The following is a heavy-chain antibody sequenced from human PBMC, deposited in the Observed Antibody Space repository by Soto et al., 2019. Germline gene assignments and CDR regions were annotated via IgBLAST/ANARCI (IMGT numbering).Heavy chain of an antibody. V-gene: IGHV3-30*18. Sequence: QVQLVESGGGVVQPGRSLRLSCAASGFTFSSYGMHWVRQAPGKGLEWVAVISYDGSNKYYADSVKGRFTISRDNSKNXLYLQMNSLRAEDTAVYYCAKDRGRPYGDYPRPDYWGQGTLVTVSS. D-gene: IGHD4-17*01. CDR2: ISYDGSNK. CDR1: GFTFSSYG. CDR3: AKDRGRPYGDYPRPDY. J-gene: IGHJ4*02.